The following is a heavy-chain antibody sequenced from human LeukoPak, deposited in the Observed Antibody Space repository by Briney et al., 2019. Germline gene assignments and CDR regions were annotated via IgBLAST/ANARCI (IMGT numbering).Heavy chain of an antibody. J-gene: IGHJ3*02. Sequence: SETLSLTCTVSGGSISSGSYYWSWIRQPAGKGLEWIGRIYTSGSTNYNPSLKSRVTISVDTSKNQFSLKLSSVTAADTAVYYCAREMGMDIVVVPAATGPDHDAFDIWGQGTMVTVSS. CDR3: AREMGMDIVVVPAATGPDHDAFDI. V-gene: IGHV4-61*02. CDR1: GGSISSGSYY. D-gene: IGHD2-2*03. CDR2: IYTSGST.